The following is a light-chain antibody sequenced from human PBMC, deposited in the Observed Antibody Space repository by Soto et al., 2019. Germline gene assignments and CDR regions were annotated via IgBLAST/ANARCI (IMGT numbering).Light chain of an antibody. V-gene: IGKV1-39*01. CDR1: ERISDY. Sequence: DRHMCRSPSSLSSSVGYRVTISCRASERISDYLAWYQQKPGKAPKLLINTASSLRSGVPSRFSVFGCGTQFTLKIYSLQPAAYPPYLCLQPNAAPWTFGQGTKLDIK. CDR3: LQPNAAPWT. J-gene: IGKJ1*01. CDR2: TAS.